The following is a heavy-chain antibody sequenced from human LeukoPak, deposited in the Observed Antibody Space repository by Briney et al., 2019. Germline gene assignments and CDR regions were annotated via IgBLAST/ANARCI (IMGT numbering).Heavy chain of an antibody. CDR2: INHSGST. V-gene: IGHV4-34*01. J-gene: IGHJ4*02. D-gene: IGHD6-19*01. CDR1: GGSFSGYY. CDR3: ARGRGSSGWYYRD. Sequence: SETLSLTCAVYGGSFSGYYWSWIRQSPGKGLEWIGEINHSGSTNSNPSLKSRVTISADTSKNQFSLKLTSVTAADTAVYYCARGRGSSGWYYRDWGQGTLVTVSS.